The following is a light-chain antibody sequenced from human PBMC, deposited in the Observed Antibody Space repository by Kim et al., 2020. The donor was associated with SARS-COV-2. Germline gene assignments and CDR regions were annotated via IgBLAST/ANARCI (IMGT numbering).Light chain of an antibody. CDR2: GAS. CDR1: QSVSSGY. CDR3: QQYYSSPLT. Sequence: EIVLTQSPGTPSLSPGARATLSCRASQSVSSGYLAWYRQKPGQAPRLLIYGASTRATGIPDRFSGTGSGTDFTLTISRLEPEDSAVYYCQQYYSSPLTFGGGTKVEI. V-gene: IGKV3-20*01. J-gene: IGKJ4*01.